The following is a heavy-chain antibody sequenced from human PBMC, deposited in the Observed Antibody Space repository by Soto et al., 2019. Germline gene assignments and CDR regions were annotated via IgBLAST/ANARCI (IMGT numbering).Heavy chain of an antibody. CDR1: GGSISSGGYY. D-gene: IGHD5-18*01. J-gene: IGHJ4*02. CDR3: SRSPHIQLWSYPSDY. Sequence: QVQLQESGPGLVKPSQPLSLTCTVSGGSISSGGYYWSWIRQHPGKGLEWLGYIYFSGSTYYNPSLKSRVTMSVDTSQNQFSLKLRSVPAADTAVYYCSRSPHIQLWSYPSDYWGQGTLVTVSS. CDR2: IYFSGST. V-gene: IGHV4-31*03.